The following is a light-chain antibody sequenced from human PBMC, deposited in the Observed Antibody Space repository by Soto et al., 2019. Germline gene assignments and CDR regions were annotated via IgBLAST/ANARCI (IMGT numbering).Light chain of an antibody. J-gene: IGLJ7*01. Sequence: QSVLTQPPSASGTPGQRVTISCSGSSSNIGSNTVNWYQHFPGTAPKLLIYSNNQRPSGVPDRFYGSKSGTSASLAISGLQSEDEADYYCAAWDDSLNGAVFGGGTQLTVL. V-gene: IGLV1-44*01. CDR1: SSNIGSNT. CDR3: AAWDDSLNGAV. CDR2: SNN.